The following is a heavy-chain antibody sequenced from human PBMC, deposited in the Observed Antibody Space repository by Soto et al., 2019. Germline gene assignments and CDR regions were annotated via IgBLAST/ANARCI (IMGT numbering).Heavy chain of an antibody. V-gene: IGHV3-64D*06. Sequence: PGGSLRISCSASGLPFSEYSMHWVRQAPGKGLQYVSTISSDGDITYYADSVKGRFTISRDNSKNTLYLQMNSLRPEDTAVYYCVKVSMFYDILTGYYSTNFFDPWGQGTLVTGSS. CDR1: GLPFSEYS. J-gene: IGHJ5*02. D-gene: IGHD3-9*01. CDR2: ISSDGDIT. CDR3: VKVSMFYDILTGYYSTNFFDP.